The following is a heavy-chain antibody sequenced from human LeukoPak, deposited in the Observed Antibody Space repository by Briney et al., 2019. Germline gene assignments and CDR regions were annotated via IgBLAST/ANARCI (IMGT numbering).Heavy chain of an antibody. CDR3: ARSGCSAGSCYSQTVKFDY. CDR2: ISAYNGNT. CDR1: GYTFSNYG. V-gene: IGHV1-18*01. J-gene: IGHJ4*02. Sequence: ASVKVSCKASGYTFSNYGLSWVRQAPGQGLDWMGWISAYNGNTDYAQKFQGRVTVTADTSTSTAYMELRSLRSDDTAVYYCARSGCSAGSCYSQTVKFDYWGQGTLVTVSS. D-gene: IGHD2-15*01.